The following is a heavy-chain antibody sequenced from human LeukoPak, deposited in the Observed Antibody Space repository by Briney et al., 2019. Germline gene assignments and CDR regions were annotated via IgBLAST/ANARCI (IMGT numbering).Heavy chain of an antibody. D-gene: IGHD1-7*01. V-gene: IGHV3-21*01. CDR1: GCTFSSYS. CDR2: ISSRNHYV. Sequence: PGGSLTLSCAASGCTFSSYSRNWIRQPPGKGLEWVASISSRNHYVYSADPVQGRFTISSDNAKNSLYLQMNSLRAEDTAVYYCAREGVNYSFDYWGQGTLVTVSS. CDR3: AREGVNYSFDY. J-gene: IGHJ4*02.